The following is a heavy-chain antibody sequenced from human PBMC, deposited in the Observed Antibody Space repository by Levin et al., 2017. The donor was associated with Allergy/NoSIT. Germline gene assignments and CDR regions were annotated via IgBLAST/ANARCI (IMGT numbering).Heavy chain of an antibody. D-gene: IGHD6-13*01. J-gene: IGHJ3*01. CDR2: IYHSGNT. CDR1: GGSVSSSSYY. V-gene: IGHV4-39*01. CDR3: DGAAGTLFDAFDV. Sequence: SQTLSLTCTVSGGSVSSSSYYWGWIRQPPGKGLEWIGSIYHSGNTYYNPSLKSRVTMSLDTSKNQFSLQLSSVTAADTAVYYCDGAAGTLFDAFDVWGQGTMVTVSS.